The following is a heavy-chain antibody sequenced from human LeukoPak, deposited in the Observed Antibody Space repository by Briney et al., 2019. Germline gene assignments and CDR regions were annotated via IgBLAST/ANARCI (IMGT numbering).Heavy chain of an antibody. J-gene: IGHJ4*02. D-gene: IGHD3-22*01. CDR1: GFTFSSYA. CDR2: ISGSGGST. CDR3: AKVRDGSGYYLYYFDY. Sequence: GGSLRLSCAASGFTFSSYAMSWVRQAPGKGLEWVSAISGSGGSTYYADSVKGRFTISRDNSKNTLYLQMNSLRAEDTAVYYCAKVRDGSGYYLYYFDYWGQGTLVTVSS. V-gene: IGHV3-23*01.